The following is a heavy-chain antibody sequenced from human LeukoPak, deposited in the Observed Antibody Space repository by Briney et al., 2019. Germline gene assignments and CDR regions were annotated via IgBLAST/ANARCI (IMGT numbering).Heavy chain of an antibody. D-gene: IGHD1-26*01. V-gene: IGHV4-59*01. CDR1: GASTSSDY. CDR3: ARDVGATTSYFDY. J-gene: IGHJ4*02. CDR2: VYYSGST. Sequence: SETLSLTCTVSGASTSSDYWSWIRQPPGKGLEWIAHVYYSGSTNYNPSLKSRVTISLDTSKNQFSLKLSSATAADTAVYYCARDVGATTSYFDYWGQGTLVTVSS.